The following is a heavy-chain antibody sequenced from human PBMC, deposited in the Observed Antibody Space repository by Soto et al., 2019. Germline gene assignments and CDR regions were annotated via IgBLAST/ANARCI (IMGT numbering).Heavy chain of an antibody. D-gene: IGHD2-15*01. V-gene: IGHV1-46*01. CDR1: GYTFTSYY. Sequence: ASVKVSCKASGYTFTSYYMHWVRQAPGQGLEWMGIINPSGGSTSYAQKFQGRVTMTRDTSTSTVYMELSSLRSEDTAVYYCARDRKRIVVVVAATLGYWGQGTLVTVSS. CDR2: INPSGGST. J-gene: IGHJ4*02. CDR3: ARDRKRIVVVVAATLGY.